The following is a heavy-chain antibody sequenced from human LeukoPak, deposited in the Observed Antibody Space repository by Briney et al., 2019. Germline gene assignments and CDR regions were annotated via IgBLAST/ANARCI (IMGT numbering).Heavy chain of an antibody. CDR1: GYTFTGYY. J-gene: IGHJ4*02. V-gene: IGHV1-2*02. Sequence: ASVKVSCKASGYTFTGYYMHWVRQAPGQGLEWMVWINPNSGGTNYAQKFQGRVTMTRDTSISTAYMELSRLRSDDTAVYYCARDCPDCSGGSCYYNYWGQGTLVSVSS. CDR3: ARDCPDCSGGSCYYNY. CDR2: INPNSGGT. D-gene: IGHD2-15*01.